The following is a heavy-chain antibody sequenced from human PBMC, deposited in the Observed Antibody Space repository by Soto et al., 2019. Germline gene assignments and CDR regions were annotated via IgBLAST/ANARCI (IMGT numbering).Heavy chain of an antibody. V-gene: IGHV4-31*03. CDR2: IYYSGST. D-gene: IGHD1-1*01. CDR1: GGSISSGGYY. CDR3: ARHPMTPLERSAFDI. J-gene: IGHJ3*02. Sequence: QVQLQESGPGLVKPSQTLSLTSTVSGGSISSGGYYWRWIRQHPVKGLEWIGYIYYSGSTYYNPSLKSRVTISVDTSKNQLSLKLSSVTAAETTVYYCARHPMTPLERSAFDIWGQGTMVTVSS.